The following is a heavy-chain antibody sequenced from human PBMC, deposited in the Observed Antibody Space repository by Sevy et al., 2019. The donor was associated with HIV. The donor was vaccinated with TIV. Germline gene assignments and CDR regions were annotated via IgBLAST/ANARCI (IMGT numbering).Heavy chain of an antibody. CDR2: ISYDGSTK. J-gene: IGHJ6*02. CDR3: TKDPRYCSSTSCSSSYYYYYYGMDV. Sequence: GGSLRLSCAASGFTFSNYAMTWVRQAPGKGLEWVALISYDGSTKYYADLVKGRFTISRDNSKNTLYLQMNSLRAEDTAVYYCTKDPRYCSSTSCSSSYYYYYYGMDVWGQGTTVTVSS. D-gene: IGHD2-2*01. V-gene: IGHV3-30*18. CDR1: GFTFSNYA.